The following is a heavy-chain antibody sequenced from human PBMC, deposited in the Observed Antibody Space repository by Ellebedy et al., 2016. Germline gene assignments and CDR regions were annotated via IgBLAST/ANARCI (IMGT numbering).Heavy chain of an antibody. CDR1: GFTFSDYG. CDR3: ARGRWGTATTDIDY. V-gene: IGHV3-23*01. Sequence: GGSLRLSCAASGFTFSDYGLSWFRQAPGKGLEWISAITGDGVGTYYADSVKGRFTISRDSSKNTLYLQMSSLRAEDKAVYYCARGRWGTATTDIDYWGQGTLVTVSS. D-gene: IGHD1-26*01. CDR2: ITGDGVGT. J-gene: IGHJ4*02.